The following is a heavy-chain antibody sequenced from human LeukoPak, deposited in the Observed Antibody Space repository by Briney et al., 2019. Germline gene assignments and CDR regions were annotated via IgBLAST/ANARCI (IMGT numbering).Heavy chain of an antibody. V-gene: IGHV3-33*01. Sequence: GMSLRLSCAASGFTFSSYGMEWVRQAPGKGLEWLTVIWYDGSKKYYADSVKGRFTISRDNSNNMVDLQMNSLRVEDTAVYYCARGTRGDILTGYYGGYFDYWGQGTLVTVSS. CDR1: GFTFSSYG. J-gene: IGHJ4*02. D-gene: IGHD3-9*01. CDR2: IWYDGSKK. CDR3: ARGTRGDILTGYYGGYFDY.